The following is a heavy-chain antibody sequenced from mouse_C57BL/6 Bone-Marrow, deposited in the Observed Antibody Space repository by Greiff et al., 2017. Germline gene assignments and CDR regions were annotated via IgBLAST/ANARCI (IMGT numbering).Heavy chain of an antibody. CDR3: APRRAQSTYYFDY. V-gene: IGHV14-2*01. Sequence: VQLQQSGAELVKPGASVKLSCTASGFTITGYYMHWVKQRPEQGLEWIGRIDPADGYTKYAPKFQGKATLTVDTSSNTAYLQLSRLTSEDTAVYYGAPRRAQSTYYFDYWGQGTTVTVSS. J-gene: IGHJ2*01. D-gene: IGHD3-2*02. CDR1: GFTITGYY. CDR2: IDPADGYT.